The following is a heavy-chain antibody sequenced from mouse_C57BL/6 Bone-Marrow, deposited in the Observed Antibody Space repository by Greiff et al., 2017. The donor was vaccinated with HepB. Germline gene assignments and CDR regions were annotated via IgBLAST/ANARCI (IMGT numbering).Heavy chain of an antibody. CDR3: ARGGLRHYFDY. D-gene: IGHD2-2*01. Sequence: QVQLQQSGAELARPGASVKLSCKASGYTFTSYGISWVKQRTGQGLEWIGEIYPRSANTYYNEKFQGKATLTADQSSSTAYMELRSLTSEDSAVYFCARGGLRHYFDYWGQGTTLTVSS. CDR2: IYPRSANT. J-gene: IGHJ2*01. CDR1: GYTFTSYG. V-gene: IGHV1-81*01.